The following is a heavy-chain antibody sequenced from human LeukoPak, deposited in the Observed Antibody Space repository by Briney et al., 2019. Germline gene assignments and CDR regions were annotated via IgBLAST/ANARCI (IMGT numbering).Heavy chain of an antibody. CDR2: INPSGGST. V-gene: IGHV1-46*01. J-gene: IGHJ4*02. D-gene: IGHD6-19*01. Sequence: ASVKVSCKASGHTFTSYYMHWVRQAPGQGLEWMGKINPSGGSTTYAQKFQGRVTMTRDTSTSTVYMELSSLRSEDTAVYYCAKCRVSSSGSADYWGQGTLVTVSS. CDR1: GHTFTSYY. CDR3: AKCRVSSSGSADY.